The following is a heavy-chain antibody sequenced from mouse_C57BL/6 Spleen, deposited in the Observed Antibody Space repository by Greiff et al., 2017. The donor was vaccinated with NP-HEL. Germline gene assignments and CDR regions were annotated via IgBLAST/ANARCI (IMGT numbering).Heavy chain of an antibody. CDR1: GYTFTDYE. J-gene: IGHJ3*01. D-gene: IGHD3-2*02. CDR2: IDPETGGT. CDR3: TRKETAQATWFAY. V-gene: IGHV1-15*01. Sequence: QVQLKQSGAELVRPGASVTLSCKASGYTFTDYEMHWVKQTPVHGLEWIGAIDPETGGTAYNQKFKGKAILTADKSSSTAYMELRSLTSEDSAVYYCTRKETAQATWFAYWGQGTLVTVSA.